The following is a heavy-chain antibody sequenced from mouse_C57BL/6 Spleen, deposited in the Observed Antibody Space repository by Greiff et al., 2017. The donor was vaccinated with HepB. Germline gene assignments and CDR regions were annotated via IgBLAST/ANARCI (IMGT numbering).Heavy chain of an antibody. J-gene: IGHJ1*03. CDR3: AREDYYGSSYVYWYFDV. CDR1: GYAFSSSW. D-gene: IGHD1-1*01. V-gene: IGHV1-82*01. Sequence: QVQLQQSGPELVKPGASVKISCKASGYAFSSSWMNWVKQRPGKGLEWIGRIYPGDGDTNYNGKFKGTATLTADKSSSTAYMQLSSLTSEDSAVYFCAREDYYGSSYVYWYFDVWGTGTTVTVSS. CDR2: IYPGDGDT.